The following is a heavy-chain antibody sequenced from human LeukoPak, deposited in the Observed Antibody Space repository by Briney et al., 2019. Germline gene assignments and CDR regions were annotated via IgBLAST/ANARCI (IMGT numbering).Heavy chain of an antibody. CDR1: GGSFSGYY. Sequence: ASETLSLTCAVYGGSFSGYYWSWIRQPPGKGLEWIGEINHSGSTNYNPSLKSRVTISVDTSKNQFSLKLSSLTAADTAVYYCARDKMVRGVIITWFDPWGQGTLVTVSS. J-gene: IGHJ5*02. V-gene: IGHV4-34*01. CDR3: ARDKMVRGVIITWFDP. D-gene: IGHD3-10*01. CDR2: INHSGST.